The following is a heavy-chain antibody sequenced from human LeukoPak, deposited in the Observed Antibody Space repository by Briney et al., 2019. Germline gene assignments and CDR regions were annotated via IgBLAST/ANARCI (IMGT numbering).Heavy chain of an antibody. Sequence: GGSLRLSCAASGFTLSKYAMNWVRQAPGKGLEWVSGIDGSGGRPPSADSVKGRFTISRDISKNTLYLQMDSLRVEDTAAYYCARGKDHDFWNPFDHWGQGTLVTVSS. CDR3: ARGKDHDFWNPFDH. D-gene: IGHD3-3*01. CDR1: GFTLSKYA. CDR2: IDGSGGRP. V-gene: IGHV3-23*01. J-gene: IGHJ4*02.